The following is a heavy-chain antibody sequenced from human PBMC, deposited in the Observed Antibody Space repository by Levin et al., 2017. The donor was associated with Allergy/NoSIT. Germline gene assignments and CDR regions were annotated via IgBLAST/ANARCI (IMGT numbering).Heavy chain of an antibody. CDR1: GFTFSSYG. J-gene: IGHJ4*02. CDR3: AKSGLDTADHFDY. V-gene: IGHV3-30*18. Sequence: GGSLRLSCAASGFTFSSYGMHWVRQAPGKGLEWVAVISYDGSNKYYADSVKGRFTISRDNSKNTLYLQMNSLRAEDAAVYYCAKSGLDTADHFDYWGQGTLVTVSS. CDR2: ISYDGSNK. D-gene: IGHD5-18*01.